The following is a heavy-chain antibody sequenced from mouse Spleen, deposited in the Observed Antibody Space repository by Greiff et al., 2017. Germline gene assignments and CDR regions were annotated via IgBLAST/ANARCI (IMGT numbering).Heavy chain of an antibody. D-gene: IGHD1-1*01. CDR2: INPNNGGT. CDR3: ARRILDYYGSSSYAMDY. V-gene: IGHV1-18*01. J-gene: IGHJ4*01. CDR1: GYTFTDYN. Sequence: EVQLQQSGPELVKPGASVKIPCKASGYTFTDYNMDWVKQSHGKSLEWIGDINPNNGGTIYNQKFKGKATLTVDKSSSTAYMELRSLTSEDTAVYYCARRILDYYGSSSYAMDYWGQGTSVTVSS.